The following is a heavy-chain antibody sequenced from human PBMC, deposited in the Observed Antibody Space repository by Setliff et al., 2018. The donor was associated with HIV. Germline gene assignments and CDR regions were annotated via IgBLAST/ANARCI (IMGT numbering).Heavy chain of an antibody. J-gene: IGHJ4*02. CDR1: GGSFSSGGYY. V-gene: IGHV4-31*03. CDR2: IYYSGST. D-gene: IGHD2-15*01. CDR3: ARDDRCSGDTCYYY. Sequence: PSETLSLTCTVSGGSFSSGGYYWSWIRQLPGKGLEWIGYIYYSGSTYYNPSLKSRITISVDTSENQFSLKVSSVTAADTAVYYCARDDRCSGDTCYYYWGQGALVTVSS.